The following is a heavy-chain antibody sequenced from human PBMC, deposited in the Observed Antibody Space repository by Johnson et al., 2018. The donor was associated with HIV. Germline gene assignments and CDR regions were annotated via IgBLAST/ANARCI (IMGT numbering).Heavy chain of an antibody. CDR1: GFTVSSNY. Sequence: VQLVESGGGLVQPGGSLRLSCAASGFTVSSNYMSWVRQAPGKGLEWVSVIYSGGSTYYADSVKGRFTISIDNSKNTLYLQMNSLRAEDTAVYYCARGRKTVTTVRPSAFDIWGQGTMVTVSS. V-gene: IGHV3-66*02. CDR3: ARGRKTVTTVRPSAFDI. CDR2: IYSGGST. D-gene: IGHD4-17*01. J-gene: IGHJ3*02.